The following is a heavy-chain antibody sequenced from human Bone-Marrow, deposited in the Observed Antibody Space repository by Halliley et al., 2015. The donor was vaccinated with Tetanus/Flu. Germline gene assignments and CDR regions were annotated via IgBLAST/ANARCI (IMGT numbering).Heavy chain of an antibody. CDR3: VPKNYFDSSGSYSPPLGS. V-gene: IGHV3-64D*09. J-gene: IGHJ5*02. Sequence: SLRLSCSASGFAFSGSAMYWVRQAPGKGLECVSAVSGDGGGTKYADSVKGRFTISRDNSKNTLYLQMSRLRTEDTAVYYCVPKNYFDSSGSYSPPLGSWGQGTLVTVSS. CDR2: VSGDGGGT. CDR1: GFAFSGSA. D-gene: IGHD3-22*01.